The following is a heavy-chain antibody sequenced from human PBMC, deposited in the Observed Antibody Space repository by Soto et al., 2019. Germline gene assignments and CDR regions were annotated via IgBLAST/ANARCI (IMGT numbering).Heavy chain of an antibody. CDR3: ARDEVLCDGGRCYARPWDV. CDR1: GFTVSSKY. J-gene: IGHJ6*04. Sequence: EVQLVESGGGLVQPGGSLRLSCAASGFTVSSKYMTWVRQAPGKGLEWVSLIQSGGTTYYADSVKGRFTISRDTSENTLHLQMDSLRVEDTAVYYCARDEVLCDGGRCYARPWDVWVKGTTVTVSS. D-gene: IGHD2-15*01. CDR2: IQSGGTT. V-gene: IGHV3-66*01.